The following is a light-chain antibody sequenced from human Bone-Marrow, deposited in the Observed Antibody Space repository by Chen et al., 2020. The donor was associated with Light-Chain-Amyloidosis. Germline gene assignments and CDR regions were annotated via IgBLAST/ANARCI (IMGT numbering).Light chain of an antibody. J-gene: IGLJ3*02. CDR3: QSYQGSSQGM. V-gene: IGLV6-57*01. CDR1: SGSIATNY. Sequence: NFMLTQPHSVSESPGKTVILSCTRRSGSIATNYVQWYQQRPGSSPTTVIYEDDQRPSGVPDRFSGSIDRSSNSASLTISGLKTEDEADYYCQSYQGSSQGMFGGGTKLTVL. CDR2: EDD.